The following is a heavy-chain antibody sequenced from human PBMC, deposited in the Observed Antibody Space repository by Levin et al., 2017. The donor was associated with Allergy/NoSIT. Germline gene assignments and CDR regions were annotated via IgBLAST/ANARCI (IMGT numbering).Heavy chain of an antibody. J-gene: IGHJ2*01. Sequence: GSLRLSCTVSGGSINNYYWSWIRQSAGKGLEWIGRFHNGGNTNYNPSLKSRVTMSVDTSKNQFSLKVSSVRAADTAVYFCTRDRLIAPRWFALWGRGTLVTVSS. V-gene: IGHV4-4*07. CDR2: FHNGGNT. CDR1: GGSINNYY. D-gene: IGHD3-16*02. CDR3: TRDRLIAPRWFAL.